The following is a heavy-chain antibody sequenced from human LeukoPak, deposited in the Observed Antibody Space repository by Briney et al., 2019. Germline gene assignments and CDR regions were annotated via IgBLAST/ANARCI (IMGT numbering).Heavy chain of an antibody. J-gene: IGHJ4*02. CDR2: VSSSGSTI. D-gene: IGHD1-1*01. V-gene: IGHV3-48*03. CDR3: ARASNRNSINFDY. CDR1: GFTFSSYE. Sequence: GGSLRLSCAASGFTFSSYEMNWVRRAPGKGLEWVSYVSSSGSTIYYADSVKGRFTISRDNAKNSLYLQMNSLRAEDTAVYYCARASNRNSINFDYWGQGTLVTVSS.